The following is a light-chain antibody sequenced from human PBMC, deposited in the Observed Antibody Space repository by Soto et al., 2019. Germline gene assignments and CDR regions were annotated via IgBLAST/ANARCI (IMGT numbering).Light chain of an antibody. CDR1: NSDIGTYNY. Sequence: QSALTQPASVSGSPGQSITFSCTGTNSDIGTYNYVSWYQQHPGKAPKLIIYDVSSRPSGVSNRFSGSKSGNTASLTISGLQAEDGADYYCSSYTSSGTLVFGGGTKLTVL. J-gene: IGLJ2*01. CDR3: SSYTSSGTLV. V-gene: IGLV2-14*01. CDR2: DVS.